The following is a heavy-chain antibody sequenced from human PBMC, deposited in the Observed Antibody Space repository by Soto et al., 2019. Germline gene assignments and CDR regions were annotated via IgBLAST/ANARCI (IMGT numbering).Heavy chain of an antibody. D-gene: IGHD3-3*01. Sequence: QLQLQESGPGLVKPSETLSLTCSVSGGSISTTSYYWAWIRQPPGKGLEWVGSIYYNGFTYYNPSLKSRITISVDTSKHQFPLRLSSVTAADTALYYCARQDDFWSGYNSFDPWGQGTLVTVSS. V-gene: IGHV4-39*01. CDR3: ARQDDFWSGYNSFDP. CDR1: GGSISTTSYY. CDR2: IYYNGFT. J-gene: IGHJ5*02.